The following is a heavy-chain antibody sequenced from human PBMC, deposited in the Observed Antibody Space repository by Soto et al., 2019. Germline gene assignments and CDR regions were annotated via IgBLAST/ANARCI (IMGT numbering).Heavy chain of an antibody. J-gene: IGHJ6*02. D-gene: IGHD3-3*01. CDR2: ISAYNGNT. CDR3: ARDQTHTDFWSDYFGMDV. Sequence: QVQLVQSGAEVKKPGASVKVSCKASGYIFTNYGISWVRQAPGQGLEWMGWISAYNGNTNYAKKIQGRVTLTTDTSTSTAYMELRSLRSDDTAVYYCARDQTHTDFWSDYFGMDVWGQGTTVTVSS. CDR1: GYIFTNYG. V-gene: IGHV1-18*04.